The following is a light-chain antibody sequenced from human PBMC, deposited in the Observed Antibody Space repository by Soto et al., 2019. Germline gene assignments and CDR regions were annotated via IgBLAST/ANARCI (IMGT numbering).Light chain of an antibody. J-gene: IGLJ1*01. CDR1: SSDVGDYNY. CDR3: SSYTRSSTLL. V-gene: IGLV2-14*03. Sequence: QSALAQPASVSGSPGQLITISCTGTSSDVGDYNYVSWYQQHPGKAPKLMIYDVSHRPSEVSNRFSGSKSGNTASLTISGLQAEDEADYYCSSYTRSSTLLFGTGTKLTVL. CDR2: DVS.